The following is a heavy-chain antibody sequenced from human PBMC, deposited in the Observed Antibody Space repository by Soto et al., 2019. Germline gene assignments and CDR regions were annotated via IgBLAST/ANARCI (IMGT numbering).Heavy chain of an antibody. CDR2: ISYDGGLQ. D-gene: IGHD5-18*01. J-gene: IGHJ4*02. V-gene: IGHV3-30*03. CDR1: GFTFSSYG. CDR3: VSDRGYGHASVPYS. Sequence: QAQLVESGGGVVQPGRSLRLSCAASGFTFSSYGMHWVRQAPGTGLEWVGVISYDGGLQHYADSVKGRFTISRDNSKHMVLLQMTSLRAEDPAVYYCVSDRGYGHASVPYSWGQGTLVSVSS.